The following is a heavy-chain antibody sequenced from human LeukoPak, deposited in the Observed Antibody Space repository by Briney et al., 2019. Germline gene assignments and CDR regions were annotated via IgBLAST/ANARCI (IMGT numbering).Heavy chain of an antibody. Sequence: PGGSLRLSCAAPGFTFSSYAMSWVRQAPGKGLEWVSAISGSGGSTYYADSVKGRFTISRDNSKNTLYLQMNSLRAEDTAVYYCAKDQKQLGPYYGMDVWGQGTTVTVSS. CDR2: ISGSGGST. CDR1: GFTFSSYA. V-gene: IGHV3-23*01. CDR3: AKDQKQLGPYYGMDV. J-gene: IGHJ6*02. D-gene: IGHD6-6*01.